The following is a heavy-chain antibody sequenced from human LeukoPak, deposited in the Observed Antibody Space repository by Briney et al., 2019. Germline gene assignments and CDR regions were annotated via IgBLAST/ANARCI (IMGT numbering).Heavy chain of an antibody. CDR3: ARDSGSYGFDY. CDR2: ISSSSYI. V-gene: IGHV3-21*01. CDR1: GFTFSSYS. Sequence: GGSLRLSCAASGFTFSSYSMNWVRQAPGKGLEWVSSISSSSYIYYADSVKGRFTISRDNAKNSLYLQMNSLRAEDTAVYYCARDSGSYGFDYWGQGTLLTVSS. D-gene: IGHD1-26*01. J-gene: IGHJ4*02.